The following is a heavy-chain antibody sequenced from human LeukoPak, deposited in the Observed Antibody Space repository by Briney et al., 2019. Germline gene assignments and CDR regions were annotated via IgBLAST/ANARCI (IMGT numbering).Heavy chain of an antibody. CDR1: DGSISNYY. J-gene: IGHJ4*02. Sequence: SQTLSLTCAVSDGSISNYYWSWIRQPPGKGLDWIGYISYSGYTNYNPPLKSRVTMPVDTSKNKFSLRLSSVTAADTAVYYCARHDYSNPRLDYWGQGTLVTVSS. CDR3: ARHDYSNPRLDY. CDR2: ISYSGYT. V-gene: IGHV4-59*08. D-gene: IGHD4-11*01.